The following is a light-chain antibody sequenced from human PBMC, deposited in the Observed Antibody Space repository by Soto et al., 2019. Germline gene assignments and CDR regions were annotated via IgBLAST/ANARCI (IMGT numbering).Light chain of an antibody. Sequence: QSVLTQPPSVSGAPGQRVTISCTGSSSNIGAGYHVHWYQQLPGTAPKLLIYGNSNRPSGVPDRFSGSKSCTSASLASTGLQAEDEADYYCQSYDSSLSGSVFGGGTTLTVL. CDR1: SSNIGAGYH. CDR3: QSYDSSLSGSV. J-gene: IGLJ3*02. CDR2: GNS. V-gene: IGLV1-40*01.